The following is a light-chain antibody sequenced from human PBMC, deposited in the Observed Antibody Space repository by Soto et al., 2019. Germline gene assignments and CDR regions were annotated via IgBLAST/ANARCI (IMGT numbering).Light chain of an antibody. CDR3: SSYTTNHTRV. Sequence: QSALTQPASVSGSSGQSITFSCTGTSNDIGGYNYVSWFQHHPDKAPKLIIYEVYDRPSGVSNRFSGSKSGNTASLTISGLQPEDEADYYCSSYTTNHTRVFGGGTKVTVL. CDR2: EVY. CDR1: SNDIGGYNY. V-gene: IGLV2-14*01. J-gene: IGLJ3*02.